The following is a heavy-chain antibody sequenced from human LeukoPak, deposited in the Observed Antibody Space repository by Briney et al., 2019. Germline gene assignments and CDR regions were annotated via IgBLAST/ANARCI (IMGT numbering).Heavy chain of an antibody. V-gene: IGHV4-39*01. CDR1: GGSISSSSYY. Sequence: PSETLSLTCTVSGGSISSSSYYWGWIRQPPGKGLEWIGSIYYSGSTYYNPSLKSRVTISVDTSKNQFSLKLSSVTAADTAVYYCASVLSNGWYGRVYVGYFDYWGQGTLVTVSS. D-gene: IGHD6-19*01. J-gene: IGHJ4*02. CDR2: IYYSGST. CDR3: ASVLSNGWYGRVYVGYFDY.